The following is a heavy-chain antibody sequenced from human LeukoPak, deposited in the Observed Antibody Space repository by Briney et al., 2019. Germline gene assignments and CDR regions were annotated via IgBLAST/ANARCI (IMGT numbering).Heavy chain of an antibody. CDR1: GGSFSSSSYY. Sequence: SETLSLTCTVSGGSFSSSSYYWGWIRQPPGKGLVGSGRSYYSGSTYYNPSLKSRVTISVDTSKNQFYLKLSSVTAADTAVYYCARGAVIATWARNYGGNSVDFNYWGQGTPVTVSS. J-gene: IGHJ4*02. D-gene: IGHD4-23*01. CDR2: SYYSGST. CDR3: ARGAVIATWARNYGGNSVDFNY. V-gene: IGHV4-39*07.